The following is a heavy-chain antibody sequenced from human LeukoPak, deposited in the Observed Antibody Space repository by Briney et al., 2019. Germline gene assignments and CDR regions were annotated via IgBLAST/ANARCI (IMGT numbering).Heavy chain of an antibody. CDR2: ISGSGSST. CDR1: GFTFISYG. V-gene: IGHV3-23*01. Sequence: GGSLRLSCAASGFTFISYGMSWVRQAPGKGLEWVSGISGSGSSTYFADAGQGRFTISRDNSKNTLYLQMNSLRAEDTAVYYCAKGIYPGPPDAFDIWGQGTMVTVSS. J-gene: IGHJ3*02. D-gene: IGHD2-2*02. CDR3: AKGIYPGPPDAFDI.